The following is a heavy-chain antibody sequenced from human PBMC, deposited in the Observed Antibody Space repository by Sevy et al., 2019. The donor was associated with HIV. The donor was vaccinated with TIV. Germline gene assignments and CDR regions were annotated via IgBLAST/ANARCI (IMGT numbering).Heavy chain of an antibody. J-gene: IGHJ1*01. CDR1: GASISSGSYY. CDR3: ARAPMAVAGISTTEYFQH. D-gene: IGHD6-19*01. CDR2: IYRNGST. V-gene: IGHV4-61*02. Sequence: SETLSLTCTVSGASISSGSYYWSWVRQPAGKRPEWIGRIYRNGSTKYNSSLSSRVTMSVDTSKNQFSLNLSSVTAAVTAVYYCARAPMAVAGISTTEYFQHWGQGTLVTVSS.